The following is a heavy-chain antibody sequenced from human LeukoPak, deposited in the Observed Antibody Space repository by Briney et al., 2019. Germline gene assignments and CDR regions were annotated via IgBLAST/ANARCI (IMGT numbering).Heavy chain of an antibody. Sequence: ASVKVSCKASGYTFTSYDINWVRQATGQGLEWMGWMNPNSGNTGYAQKFQGRVTMTRNTSISTAYMELSSLRSEDTAVYYCASLQSVHCSGGSCGTFDYWGQGTLVTVSS. CDR2: MNPNSGNT. J-gene: IGHJ4*02. D-gene: IGHD2-15*01. CDR1: GYTFTSYD. V-gene: IGHV1-8*01. CDR3: ASLQSVHCSGGSCGTFDY.